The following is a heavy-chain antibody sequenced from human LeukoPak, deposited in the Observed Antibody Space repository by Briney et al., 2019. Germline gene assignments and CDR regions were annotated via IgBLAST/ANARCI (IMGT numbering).Heavy chain of an antibody. Sequence: GGSLRLSCAASGLTVSSNYMTWVRQAPGKGLQCVSTITSGGSTYYADSVKGRFTISRDNSKNTLYLQMNSLRAEDTAVYYCVRGDYGDYTLFDYWGPGTLVTVSS. J-gene: IGHJ4*02. CDR3: VRGDYGDYTLFDY. CDR1: GLTVSSNY. V-gene: IGHV3-53*01. CDR2: ITSGGST. D-gene: IGHD4-17*01.